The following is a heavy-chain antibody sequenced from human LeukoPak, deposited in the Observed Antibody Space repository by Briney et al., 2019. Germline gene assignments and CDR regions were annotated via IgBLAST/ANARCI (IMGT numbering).Heavy chain of an antibody. D-gene: IGHD4-17*01. CDR1: GFTFDDYG. J-gene: IGHJ6*03. Sequence: RPGGSLRLSCAASGFTFDDYGMSWVRQAPGKGLEWVSGINWNGGSTGYADSVKGRFTISRDNAKNSLYLQMNSLRAEDTALYYCARVATVTTWGDLYYYYYMDVWGKGTTVTVSS. V-gene: IGHV3-20*04. CDR2: INWNGGST. CDR3: ARVATVTTWGDLYYYYYMDV.